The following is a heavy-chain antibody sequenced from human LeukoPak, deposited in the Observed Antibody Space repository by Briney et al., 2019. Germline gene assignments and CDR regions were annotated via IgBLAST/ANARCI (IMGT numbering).Heavy chain of an antibody. J-gene: IGHJ4*02. CDR2: ISSSGTVI. D-gene: IGHD3-10*01. V-gene: IGHV3-11*01. Sequence: PGGSLRLSCAASGFTFTDYYMCWIRQAPGKGLEWVSYISSSGTVIYYGDSVKGRFTISRDNAKKSLYLQMNSLRAEDTAIYYCARDYNCWGQGTLVTVSS. CDR3: ARDYNC. CDR1: GFTFTDYY.